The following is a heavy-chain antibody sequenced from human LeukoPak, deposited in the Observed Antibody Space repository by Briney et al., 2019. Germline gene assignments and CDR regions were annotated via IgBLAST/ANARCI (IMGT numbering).Heavy chain of an antibody. V-gene: IGHV1-18*01. Sequence: ASVKVSCKVSGYTFTTYGVSWVRQAPGQGLEWMGWISGYSFNTKYAEKFQGRVTLTTDTSTSTAYMELRSLRSDDTAVYYCARGATVTTVDYWGQGTLVTVSS. J-gene: IGHJ4*02. D-gene: IGHD4-17*01. CDR1: GYTFTTYG. CDR2: ISGYSFNT. CDR3: ARGATVTTVDY.